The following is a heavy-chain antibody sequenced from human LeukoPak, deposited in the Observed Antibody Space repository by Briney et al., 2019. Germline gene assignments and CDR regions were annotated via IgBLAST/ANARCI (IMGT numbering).Heavy chain of an antibody. CDR2: IYYSGST. CDR1: GGSISSYY. Sequence: PSETLSLTCTVSGGSISSYYWSWIRQHPGKGLEWIGYIYYSGSTYYNPSLKSRVTISVDTPKNQFSLKLSSVTAADTAVYYCARVYRWLHYFDCWGQGTLVTVSS. D-gene: IGHD5-24*01. V-gene: IGHV4-59*06. J-gene: IGHJ4*02. CDR3: ARVYRWLHYFDC.